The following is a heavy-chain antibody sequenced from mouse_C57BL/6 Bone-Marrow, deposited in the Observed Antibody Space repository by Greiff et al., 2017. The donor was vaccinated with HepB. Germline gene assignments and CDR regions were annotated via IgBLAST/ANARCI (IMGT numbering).Heavy chain of an antibody. Sequence: EVMLVESGGGLVKPGGSLKLSCAASGFTFSSSAMSWVRQTPEKRLEWVATISDGGSYTYYPDNVKGRFTISRDNAKNNLYLQMSHLKSEDTAMYYCARDSAIYYYGSSYYFDYWGQGTTLTVSS. CDR1: GFTFSSSA. CDR3: ARDSAIYYYGSSYYFDY. D-gene: IGHD1-1*01. J-gene: IGHJ2*01. CDR2: ISDGGSYT. V-gene: IGHV5-4*01.